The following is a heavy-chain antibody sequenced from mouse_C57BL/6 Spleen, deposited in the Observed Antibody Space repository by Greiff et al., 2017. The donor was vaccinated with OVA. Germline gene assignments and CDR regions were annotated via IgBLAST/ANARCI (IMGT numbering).Heavy chain of an antibody. D-gene: IGHD1-1*01. CDR2: IDPETGGT. CDR1: GYTFTDYE. Sequence: VQLQQSGAELVRPGASVTLSCTASGYTFTDYEMHWVKQTPVHGLEWIGSIDPETGGTDYTQKFKGKATLTADKSSSTAYMELRSLTSGDSAVDYCEREGVNYDSRGQMAYWGQGTLVTVSA. V-gene: IGHV1-15*01. CDR3: EREGVNYDSRGQMAY. J-gene: IGHJ3*01.